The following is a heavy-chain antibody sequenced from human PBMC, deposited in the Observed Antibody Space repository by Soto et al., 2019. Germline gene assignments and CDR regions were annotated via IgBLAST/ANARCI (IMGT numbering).Heavy chain of an antibody. CDR1: GGSISSGGYF. Sequence: SETLSLTCTVSGGSISSGGYFWNWIRQPPGKGLEWIGYIYYSGTTSYNPSLNSRVTMPVDTSKNQFSLKVNSVTAADTAVYYCARESYYGSGATVVAYWGQGTLVTVSS. J-gene: IGHJ4*02. D-gene: IGHD3-10*01. CDR3: ARESYYGSGATVVAY. V-gene: IGHV4-61*08. CDR2: IYYSGTT.